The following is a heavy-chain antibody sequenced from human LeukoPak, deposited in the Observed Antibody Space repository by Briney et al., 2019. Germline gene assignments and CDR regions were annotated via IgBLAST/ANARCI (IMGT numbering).Heavy chain of an antibody. V-gene: IGHV4-39*01. Sequence: SETLSLTCTVSGGSINGNDYYWGWIRQPPGKGLEWIGSIYYSGSTYYNPSLKSRVTISVDTSKNQFFLRLSSVTAADTALYYCARTNYYFYYMDVWGRGTTVTVSS. CDR1: GGSINGNDYY. D-gene: IGHD2-8*01. CDR3: ARTNYYFYYMDV. CDR2: IYYSGST. J-gene: IGHJ6*03.